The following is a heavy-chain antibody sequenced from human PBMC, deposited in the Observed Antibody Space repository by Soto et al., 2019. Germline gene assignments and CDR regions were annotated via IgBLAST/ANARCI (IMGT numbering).Heavy chain of an antibody. Sequence: QVQLVQSGAEVKKPGASVKVSCKASGYTFTSYDIIWVRQATGQGLEWMGWMNPSTGNTDSAEKFKRRLTMTRNTSISTVYMELSSLSFEDTAVYYCARGRIIVAGGFDPWGQGTLLTVSS. J-gene: IGHJ5*02. V-gene: IGHV1-8*01. D-gene: IGHD6-19*01. CDR3: ARGRIIVAGGFDP. CDR2: MNPSTGNT. CDR1: GYTFTSYD.